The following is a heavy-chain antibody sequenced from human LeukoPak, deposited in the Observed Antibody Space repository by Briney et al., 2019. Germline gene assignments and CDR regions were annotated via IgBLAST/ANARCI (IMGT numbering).Heavy chain of an antibody. Sequence: GGSLRLSCAASGFTFSSYGMHWVRQAPGKGLEWVAVIWYDGSNKYYADPVKGRFTISRDNSKNTLYLQMNSLRAEDTAVYYCARLRDGYNYDDYWGQGTLVTVSS. D-gene: IGHD5-24*01. CDR2: IWYDGSNK. CDR1: GFTFSSYG. CDR3: ARLRDGYNYDDY. J-gene: IGHJ4*02. V-gene: IGHV3-33*01.